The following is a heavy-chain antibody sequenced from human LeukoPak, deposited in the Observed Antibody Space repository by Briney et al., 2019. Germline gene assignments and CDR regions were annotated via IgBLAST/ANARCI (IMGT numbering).Heavy chain of an antibody. V-gene: IGHV3-48*03. CDR1: GFTFSSYE. CDR3: AREGGYSYGSSHY. D-gene: IGHD5-18*01. CDR2: ISSSGSTI. J-gene: IGHJ4*02. Sequence: GGSLRLSCAASGFTFSSYEMNWVRQAPGKGLEWVSYISSSGSTIYYADSVRGRFTISRDNAKNSLYLQMNSLRAEDTAVYYCAREGGYSYGSSHYWGQGTLVTVSS.